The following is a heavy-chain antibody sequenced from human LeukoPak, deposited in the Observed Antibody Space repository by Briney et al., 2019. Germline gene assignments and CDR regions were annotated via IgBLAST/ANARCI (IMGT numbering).Heavy chain of an antibody. D-gene: IGHD1-26*01. CDR3: ARVESSYGAFDI. J-gene: IGHJ3*02. CDR1: GFTFSSYA. V-gene: IGHV3-30-3*01. Sequence: GGSLRLSCAASGFTFSSYAMHWVRQAPGKGLEWVAVISYDGSNKYYADSVKGRFTISRDNAKNSLYLQMNSLRAEDTAVYYCARVESSYGAFDIWGQGTMVTVSS. CDR2: ISYDGSNK.